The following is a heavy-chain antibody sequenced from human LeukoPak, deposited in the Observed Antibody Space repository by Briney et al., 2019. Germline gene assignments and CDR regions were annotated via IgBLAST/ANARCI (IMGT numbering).Heavy chain of an antibody. D-gene: IGHD3-10*01. J-gene: IGHJ4*02. V-gene: IGHV3-30*04. CDR3: ARDPTPPYGSGSYS. Sequence: PGGSLRLSCAASGFTFSSYAMHWVRQAPGKGLEWVAVISYDGSNKYYADSVKGRFTISRDNSKNTLYLQMNSLRAEDTAVYYCARDPTPPYGSGSYSGGQGTLVTVSS. CDR1: GFTFSSYA. CDR2: ISYDGSNK.